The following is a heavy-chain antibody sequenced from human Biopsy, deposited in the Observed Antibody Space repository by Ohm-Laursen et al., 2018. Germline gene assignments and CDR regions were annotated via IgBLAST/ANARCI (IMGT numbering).Heavy chain of an antibody. V-gene: IGHV3-23*01. CDR2: ITISGGYT. CDR3: ARRRPIDY. CDR1: GFTFRKYA. J-gene: IGHJ4*02. Sequence: SLRLSCTASGFTFRKYAMTWVRQAPGKGLEWVSGITISGGYTYYSDSVKGRFIISRDNSKNTLYLQMDSLRAEDTAVYYCARRRPIDYWGQGILVTVSS.